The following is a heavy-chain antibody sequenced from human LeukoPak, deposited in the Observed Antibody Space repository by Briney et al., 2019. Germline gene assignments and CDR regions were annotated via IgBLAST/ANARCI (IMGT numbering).Heavy chain of an antibody. D-gene: IGHD3-3*01. CDR3: ARAFGVVIYFDY. V-gene: IGHV4-38-2*02. J-gene: IGHJ4*02. Sequence: SETLSLTCTVSGYSISSGSYWGWIRQPPGKGLEWIGSIHHSGSTYYNPSLKSRVTISVDTSKNHFSLKLTSVTAADTAVYYCARAFGVVIYFDYWGQGTLVTVSS. CDR2: IHHSGST. CDR1: GYSISSGSY.